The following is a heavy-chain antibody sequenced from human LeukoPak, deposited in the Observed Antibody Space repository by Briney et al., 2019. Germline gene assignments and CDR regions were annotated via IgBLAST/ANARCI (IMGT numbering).Heavy chain of an antibody. V-gene: IGHV1-2*02. CDR2: INPNSGGT. CDR1: GYTFTGYY. J-gene: IGHJ5*02. Sequence: ASVKVSCKASGYTFTGYYMHWVRQAPGQGLEWMGWINPNSGGTNYAQKFQGRVTMTRDTSISTAYVELSRLRSDDTAVYYCARGGYSYGFSLKWFDPWGQGTLVTVSS. D-gene: IGHD5-18*01. CDR3: ARGGYSYGFSLKWFDP.